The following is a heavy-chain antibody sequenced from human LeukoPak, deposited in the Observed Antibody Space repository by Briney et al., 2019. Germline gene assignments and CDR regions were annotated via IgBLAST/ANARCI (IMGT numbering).Heavy chain of an antibody. CDR3: ARDRAGDFDY. J-gene: IGHJ4*02. Sequence: AAGSLTLSCVASGFTFRNYDMHWDRQATGKGLEWVSGISAAGDTYYPGSVKGRFTISRENANTSLYVQRNSLRAGDTAMYYCARDRAGDFDYWGQGNLVTVSS. V-gene: IGHV3-13*04. CDR1: GFTFRNYD. CDR2: ISAAGDT. D-gene: IGHD6-19*01.